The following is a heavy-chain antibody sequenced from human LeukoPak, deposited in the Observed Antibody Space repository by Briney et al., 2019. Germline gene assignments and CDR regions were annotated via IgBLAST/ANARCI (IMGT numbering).Heavy chain of an antibody. J-gene: IGHJ4*02. Sequence: GGSLRLSCEVSGFTSSTYTMNWVRQAPGKGLEWVSFISSSSIYIYYADSVKGRFTISRDNAKNSLYLQMNSLRAEDTAVYYCARDNYDSSTPYYFDNWGQGTLVTVSS. CDR2: ISSSSIYI. D-gene: IGHD3-22*01. V-gene: IGHV3-21*01. CDR1: GFTSSTYT. CDR3: ARDNYDSSTPYYFDN.